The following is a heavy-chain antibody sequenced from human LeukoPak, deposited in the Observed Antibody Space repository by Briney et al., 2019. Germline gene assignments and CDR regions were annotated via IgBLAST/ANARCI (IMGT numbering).Heavy chain of an antibody. Sequence: GGSLRLSCAASAFSFSNYNMNWVRQAPGKGLEWVSSITSSGSYIYYADSVKGRFTISRDNSKNTLYLQMNRLRAEDTAVYYCAKGSRGSCSRTYCYPFDYWGQGTLVTVSS. CDR1: AFSFSNYN. CDR2: ITSSGSYI. D-gene: IGHD2-2*01. J-gene: IGHJ4*02. CDR3: AKGSRGSCSRTYCYPFDY. V-gene: IGHV3-21*04.